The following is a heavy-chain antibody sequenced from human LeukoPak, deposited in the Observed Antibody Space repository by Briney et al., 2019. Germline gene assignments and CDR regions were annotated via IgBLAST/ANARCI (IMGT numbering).Heavy chain of an antibody. J-gene: IGHJ4*02. V-gene: IGHV3-30*02. Sequence: PGGSLRLSCAASGFTFSSYAMHWVRQAPGKGLEWVAFIRFDGSNEYYADSVKGRFTISRDNSENTLYLQMNSLRAEDTAVYYCAKDRGPYNWNVGYFDYWGQGTLVTVSS. CDR2: IRFDGSNE. D-gene: IGHD1-20*01. CDR3: AKDRGPYNWNVGYFDY. CDR1: GFTFSSYA.